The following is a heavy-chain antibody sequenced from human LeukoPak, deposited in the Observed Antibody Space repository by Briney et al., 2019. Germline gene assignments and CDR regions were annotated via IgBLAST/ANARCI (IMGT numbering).Heavy chain of an antibody. CDR1: GFTFSSYG. V-gene: IGHV3-30*18. D-gene: IGHD3-22*01. CDR2: ISYDGSNK. CDR3: AKETYYDSSGYSPFDY. J-gene: IGHJ4*02. Sequence: GSLRFSCAASGFTFSSYGMHWVRQAPGKGLEWVAVISYDGSNKYYADSVKGRFTISRDNSKNTLYLQMNSLRAEDTAVYYCAKETYYDSSGYSPFDYWGQGTLVTVSS.